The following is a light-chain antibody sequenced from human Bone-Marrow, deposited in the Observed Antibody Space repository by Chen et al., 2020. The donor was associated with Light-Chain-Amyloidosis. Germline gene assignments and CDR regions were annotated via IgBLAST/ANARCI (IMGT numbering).Light chain of an antibody. CDR2: DVS. V-gene: IGLV2-14*03. CDR3: SSYTASSFYV. CDR1: STDVGGYNY. Sequence: QSALTQPASVSGSPGQTITISCTGTSTDVGGYNYVSWYQQHPGKAPKLMIYDVSTRPSGVSSRFSGSKSGNTASLTISGLQAEDEADYYGSSYTASSFYVFGTATTVTVL. J-gene: IGLJ1*01.